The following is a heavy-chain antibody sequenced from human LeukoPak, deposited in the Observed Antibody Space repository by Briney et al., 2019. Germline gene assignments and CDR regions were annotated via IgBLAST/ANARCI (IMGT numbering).Heavy chain of an antibody. D-gene: IGHD2-15*01. J-gene: IGHJ3*02. CDR1: GVSFSSYW. CDR2: IKQDGSDK. CDR3: ASGPRWVGAAWAHSFDI. V-gene: IGHV3-7*01. Sequence: PGGSLRLSCVDSGVSFSSYWMSWVRQAPGKGLEWVANIKQDGSDKQYVDSVKGRFTISGDNAKNSLYLQMNSLRAEDTAVYFCASGPRWVGAAWAHSFDIWGQGTMVTVSS.